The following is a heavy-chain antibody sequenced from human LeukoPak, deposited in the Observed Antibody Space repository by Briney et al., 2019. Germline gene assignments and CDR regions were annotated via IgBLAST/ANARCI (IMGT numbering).Heavy chain of an antibody. Sequence: GASLRHSCAASGFTFSSYAMSWVRQAPGKGLEWVSAISGSGGSTYYADSVKGRFTISRDNSKNTLYLQMNSLRAEDVAVYYCAKRGDSGSYHYYYYGMDVWGQGTTVTVSS. D-gene: IGHD1-26*01. J-gene: IGHJ6*02. CDR1: GFTFSSYA. CDR3: AKRGDSGSYHYYYYGMDV. CDR2: ISGSGGST. V-gene: IGHV3-23*01.